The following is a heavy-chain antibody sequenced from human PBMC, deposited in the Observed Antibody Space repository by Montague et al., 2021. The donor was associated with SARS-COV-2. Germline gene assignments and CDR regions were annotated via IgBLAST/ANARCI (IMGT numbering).Heavy chain of an antibody. CDR2: ISWNGDSV. D-gene: IGHD6-19*01. V-gene: IGHV3-9*01. Sequence: SLRLSRAASGFTFGDYAMHWVRQAPGKGLEWVSGISWNGDSVGYADSVRGRFTISRDNAQNSLYLEMMSLRPEDTAFYYCAKVDYSSAWYGPLDYWGQGTLVTVSS. CDR3: AKVDYSSAWYGPLDY. J-gene: IGHJ4*02. CDR1: GFTFGDYA.